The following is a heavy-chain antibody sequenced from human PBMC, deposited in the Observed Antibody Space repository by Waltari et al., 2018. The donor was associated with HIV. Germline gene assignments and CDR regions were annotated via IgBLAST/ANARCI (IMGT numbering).Heavy chain of an antibody. J-gene: IGHJ6*02. Sequence: EVQVVESGGGLVQPGGSLRLSCAASGFTVSSNYMTWVRQAPGKGLEWVSVFYRGGSTYYADSVQGRVTISRDNSKNTVSLQMNSLRVEDTAVYYCARGGAMVRGIYYYYYGMDVWGQGTTVTVSS. CDR1: GFTVSSNY. CDR3: ARGGAMVRGIYYYYYGMDV. V-gene: IGHV3-66*01. D-gene: IGHD3-10*01. CDR2: FYRGGST.